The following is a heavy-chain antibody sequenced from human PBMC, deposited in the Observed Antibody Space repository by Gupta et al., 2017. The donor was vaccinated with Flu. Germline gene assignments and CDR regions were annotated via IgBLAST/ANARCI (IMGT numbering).Heavy chain of an antibody. CDR1: GFTFSDYW. V-gene: IGHV3-74*01. Sequence: EVQLVESGGGLVQSGGSLRPSCAASGFTFSDYWMHWVRQAPGKGLVWVSRLNSDGSDASYADSVKGRFTISRDNAKNTLYLQMNSLRDEDTAVYYCVRDSRYSPDSGGQGTLVTVSS. CDR2: LNSDGSDA. CDR3: VRDSRYSPDS. J-gene: IGHJ4*02. D-gene: IGHD6-13*01.